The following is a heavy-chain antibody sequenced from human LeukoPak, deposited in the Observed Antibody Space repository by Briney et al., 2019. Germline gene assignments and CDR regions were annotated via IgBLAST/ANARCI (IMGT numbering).Heavy chain of an antibody. CDR1: GGSFSGYY. Sequence: SETLSLTCAVYGGSFSGYYWSWIRQPPGKGPEWIGEINHSGSTNYNPSLKSRVTISVDTSKNQFPLKLSSVTAADTAVYYCARVKQWLVPPTNSFDPWGQGTLVTVSS. CDR2: INHSGST. V-gene: IGHV4-34*01. D-gene: IGHD6-19*01. J-gene: IGHJ5*02. CDR3: ARVKQWLVPPTNSFDP.